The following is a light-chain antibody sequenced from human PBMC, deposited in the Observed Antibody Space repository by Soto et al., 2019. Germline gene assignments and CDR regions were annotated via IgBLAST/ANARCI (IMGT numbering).Light chain of an antibody. CDR2: AAS. V-gene: IGKV1-39*01. CDR3: QQSYSAPWR. J-gene: IGKJ1*01. CDR1: QSINTF. Sequence: DIPMTQSPSSLSASVGDRVTITCRASQSINTFLNWYQQKPGKAPTLLIYAASNLQSGVPSRFRGGGSGTDFTVTISSLQPEDFATYYCQQSYSAPWRFGQGTKVEI.